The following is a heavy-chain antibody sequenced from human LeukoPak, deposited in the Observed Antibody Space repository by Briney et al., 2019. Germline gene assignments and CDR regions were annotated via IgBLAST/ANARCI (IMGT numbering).Heavy chain of an antibody. Sequence: SETLSLTCTVSGGSISSYYWSWIRQPAGKGLEWIGRIYTSGSTNYNPSLKSRVTISVDTSKNQFSLKLSSVTAADTAVYYCASPARAVAGTEGFDYWGQGTLVTVSS. V-gene: IGHV4-4*07. CDR3: ASPARAVAGTEGFDY. J-gene: IGHJ4*02. CDR1: GGSISSYY. CDR2: IYTSGST. D-gene: IGHD6-19*01.